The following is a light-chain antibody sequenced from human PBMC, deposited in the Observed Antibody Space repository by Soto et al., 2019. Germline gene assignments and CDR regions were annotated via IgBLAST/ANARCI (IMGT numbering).Light chain of an antibody. Sequence: QSVLTQPASVSGSPGQSITISCTGSSSDVGGYNYVSWYQQHPGKAPKLMIYEVSNRPSGISNRFSGSMSGNTASLTLSGLQAEDEADYYCSSYTSSSTLVFGGGTQLTVL. CDR2: EVS. CDR1: SSDVGGYNY. V-gene: IGLV2-14*01. CDR3: SSYTSSSTLV. J-gene: IGLJ2*01.